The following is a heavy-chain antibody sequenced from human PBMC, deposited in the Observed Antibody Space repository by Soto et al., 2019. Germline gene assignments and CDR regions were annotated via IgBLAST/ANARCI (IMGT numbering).Heavy chain of an antibody. CDR2: ISHDGINK. Sequence: HGGSLELASASSGFTFSSYAMSWARQAPGKGLEWVALISHDGINKYYADSVRGRFTISRDSSTNTLYLQMNSLRAADTAVYYCGRCTSTSCHLGSDYWGQGTLVTVSS. J-gene: IGHJ4*02. CDR1: GFTFSSYA. D-gene: IGHD2-2*01. V-gene: IGHV3-30-3*01. CDR3: GRCTSTSCHLGSDY.